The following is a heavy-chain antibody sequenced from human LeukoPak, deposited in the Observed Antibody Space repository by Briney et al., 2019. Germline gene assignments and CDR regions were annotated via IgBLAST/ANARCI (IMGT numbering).Heavy chain of an antibody. J-gene: IGHJ6*02. V-gene: IGHV3-9*01. CDR2: ISWNSGYI. Sequence: GGSLRLSCAASGFTFHDFAMHWVRQAPGKGLEWVSGISWNSGYINYADAVKGRFTISRDNAKNSLYLQMNSLRAEDTAVYYCARETAVVVGSYYYAMDVWGQGTTVTVSS. CDR3: ARETAVVVGSYYYAMDV. CDR1: GFTFHDFA. D-gene: IGHD1-26*01.